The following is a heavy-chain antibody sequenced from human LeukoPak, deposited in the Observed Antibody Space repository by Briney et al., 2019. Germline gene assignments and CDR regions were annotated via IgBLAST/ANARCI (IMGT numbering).Heavy chain of an antibody. V-gene: IGHV1-18*01. D-gene: IGHD5-12*01. J-gene: IGHJ5*02. CDR1: GYTFTSYG. CDR2: ISAYNGNT. Sequence: ASVKVSCKASGYTFTSYGISWVRQAPGQGLEWMGWISAYNGNTNYAQKLQGRVTMTTDTSTSTAYMELRSLRSDDTAVYYCARESQVPRLRGNWFVPWGQGTLGSVS. CDR3: ARESQVPRLRGNWFVP.